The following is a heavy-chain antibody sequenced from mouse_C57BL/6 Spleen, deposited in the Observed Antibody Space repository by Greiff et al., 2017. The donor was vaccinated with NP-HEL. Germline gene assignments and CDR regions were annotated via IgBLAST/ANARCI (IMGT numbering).Heavy chain of an antibody. CDR3: ARLGEGSWFAY. CDR2: ISNLAYSI. V-gene: IGHV5-15*04. CDR1: GFTFSDYG. J-gene: IGHJ3*01. Sequence: EVMLVESGGGLVQPGGSLKLSCAASGFTFSDYGMAWVRQAPRKGPEWVAFISNLAYSIYYADTVTGRVTISRENAKNTLYLEMSSLRSEDTAMYYCARLGEGSWFAYWGQGTLVTVSA. D-gene: IGHD3-3*01.